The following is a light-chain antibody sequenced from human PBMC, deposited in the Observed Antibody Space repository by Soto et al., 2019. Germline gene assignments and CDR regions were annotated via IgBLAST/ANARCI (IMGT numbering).Light chain of an antibody. CDR2: EVR. Sequence: QSVLTQPASVSGSVGQSITISCTGTSSDVGGYDFVSWYQHHPGKAPKRIIYEVRTRPSGVSDRFSGSKSGNTASLTISGLHAEDEADYYCSSYTSDWGVFGTGTKVTVL. J-gene: IGLJ1*01. CDR1: SSDVGGYDF. V-gene: IGLV2-14*01. CDR3: SSYTSDWGV.